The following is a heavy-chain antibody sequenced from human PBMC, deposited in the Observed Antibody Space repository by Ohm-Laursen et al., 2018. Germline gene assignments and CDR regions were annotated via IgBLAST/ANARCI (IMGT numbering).Heavy chain of an antibody. V-gene: IGHV3-48*03. CDR3: AAYGSGSSLYYYYGMDV. Sequence: GSLRLSCAASGFTFSSYEMNWVRQAPGKGLEWVSYISSSGSTIYYADSVKGRFTISRDNAKNSLYLQMNSLRAEDTAVYYCAAYGSGSSLYYYYGMDVWGQGTTVTVSS. CDR1: GFTFSSYE. CDR2: ISSSGSTI. J-gene: IGHJ6*02. D-gene: IGHD3-10*01.